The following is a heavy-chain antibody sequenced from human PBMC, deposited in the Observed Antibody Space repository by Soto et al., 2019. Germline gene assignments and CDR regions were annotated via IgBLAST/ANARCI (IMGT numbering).Heavy chain of an antibody. CDR3: ARRYGSSFDY. D-gene: IGHD5-12*01. CDR2: IYYSGST. V-gene: IGHV4-61*05. Sequence: SETLSLTCTVSGGSILDSTYYWAWIRQPPGKGLEWIGYIYYSGSTNYNPSLKSRVTISVDTSKNQFSLKLSSVTAADTAVYYCARRYGSSFDYWGQGTLVTVSS. J-gene: IGHJ4*02. CDR1: GGSILDSTYY.